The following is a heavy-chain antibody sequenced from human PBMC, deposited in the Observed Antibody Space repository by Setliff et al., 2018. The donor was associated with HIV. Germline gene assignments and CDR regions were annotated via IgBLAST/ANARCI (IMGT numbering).Heavy chain of an antibody. CDR3: ARDRIEVIAETPHDVFDI. V-gene: IGHV4-38-2*02. CDR1: GYSISSDYC. J-gene: IGHJ3*02. CDR2: VHSSATS. Sequence: SETLSLTCGVSGYSISSDYCWGWIRQPPGKGLEWIGRVHSSATSNYNPSLKGRVAMSVDTAKNQFSLKLTSVSAADTAVYFCARDRIEVIAETPHDVFDIWGRGTMVTVSS. D-gene: IGHD6-13*01.